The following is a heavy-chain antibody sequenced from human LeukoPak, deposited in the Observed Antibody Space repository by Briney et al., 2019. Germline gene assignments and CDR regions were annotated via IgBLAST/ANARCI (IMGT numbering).Heavy chain of an antibody. V-gene: IGHV4-59*01. D-gene: IGHD1-14*01. CDR1: GGSISSDH. J-gene: IGHJ5*02. CDR2: ISYSGST. CDR3: ASLPIDSSTGTFGWFDP. Sequence: SETLSLTCTVSGGSISSDHWTWIRQPPGKGLEWIARISYSGSTNYNPSLKSRVTISLDSSKNQFSLRLSSVTPADTAAYYCASLPIDSSTGTFGWFDPWGQGTLVTVSS.